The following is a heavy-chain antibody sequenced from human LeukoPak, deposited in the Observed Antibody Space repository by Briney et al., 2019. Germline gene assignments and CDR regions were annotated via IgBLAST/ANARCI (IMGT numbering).Heavy chain of an antibody. Sequence: SETLSLTCTVSGGSISSGSYYWSWIRQPAGKGLEWIGRIYTSGSTNYNPSLKSQVTISVDTSKNQFSLKLSSVTAADTAVYYCARDRGERNWFDPWGQGTLVTVSS. V-gene: IGHV4-61*02. J-gene: IGHJ5*02. D-gene: IGHD3-16*01. CDR1: GGSISSGSYY. CDR3: ARDRGERNWFDP. CDR2: IYTSGST.